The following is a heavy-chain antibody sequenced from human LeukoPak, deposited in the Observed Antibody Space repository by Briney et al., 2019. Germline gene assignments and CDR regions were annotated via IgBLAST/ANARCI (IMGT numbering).Heavy chain of an antibody. CDR2: INHSGST. CDR1: GGSFSGYY. J-gene: IGHJ4*02. CDR3: ARSDSSGYYYDY. V-gene: IGHV4-34*01. D-gene: IGHD3-22*01. Sequence: PSETLSLTCAVYGGSFSGYYWSWIRQPPGKGLEWIGEINHSGSTNYNPSLKSRVTISVDTSKNQFSLKLSSVTAADTAVYYCARSDSSGYYYDYWAREPWSPSPQ.